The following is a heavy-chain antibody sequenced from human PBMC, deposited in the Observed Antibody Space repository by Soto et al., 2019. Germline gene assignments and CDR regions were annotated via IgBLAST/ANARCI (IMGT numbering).Heavy chain of an antibody. Sequence: GASVKVSCKASGYTFTGYYMHWVRQAPGQGLEWMGWINPNSGGTNYAQKFQGRVTMTRDTSISTAYMELSRLRSDDTAVYYCAGPMVRTPRYYYGMDVWGQGTTVTVSS. V-gene: IGHV1-2*02. D-gene: IGHD3-10*01. J-gene: IGHJ6*02. CDR2: INPNSGGT. CDR3: AGPMVRTPRYYYGMDV. CDR1: GYTFTGYY.